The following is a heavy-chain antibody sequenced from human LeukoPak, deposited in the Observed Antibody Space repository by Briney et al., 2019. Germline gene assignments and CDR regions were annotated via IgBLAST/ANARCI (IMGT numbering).Heavy chain of an antibody. D-gene: IGHD7-27*01. CDR1: GASITSHPW. V-gene: IGHV4-4*02. Sequence: SETLSLTCTVSGASITSHPWNWVRQPPGKGLEWIGEMYNSGTGTYKPSLRSRVTMFFDESKNHFSLKMNSVTAADTAVYYCARGGNWDFDYWGQGVLVIVSS. CDR3: ARGGNWDFDY. CDR2: MYNSGTG. J-gene: IGHJ4*02.